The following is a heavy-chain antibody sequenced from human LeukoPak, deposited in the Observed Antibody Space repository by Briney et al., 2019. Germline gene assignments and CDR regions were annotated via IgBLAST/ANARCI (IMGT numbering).Heavy chain of an antibody. Sequence: GGSLRLSCAASGFLFSSYGMYWVRQTPDKGLQWVAYLRKDGTYSNYVDSVRGRFTISRDNTKNTLDLQKSSLRVEATAVYYCASGAPTRGTLDYWGQGTLVTVSS. CDR1: GFLFSSYG. D-gene: IGHD1-26*01. J-gene: IGHJ4*02. CDR2: LRKDGTYS. V-gene: IGHV3-30*02. CDR3: ASGAPTRGTLDY.